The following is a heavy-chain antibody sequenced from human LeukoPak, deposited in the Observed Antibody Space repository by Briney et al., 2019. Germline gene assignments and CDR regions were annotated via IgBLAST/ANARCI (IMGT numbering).Heavy chain of an antibody. V-gene: IGHV3-74*01. CDR1: GFTFSSYW. Sequence: HTGGSLRLSCVASGFTFSSYWMHWVRQDPRKGLVWVSRINGDGRNINYADSVRGRFTISRDNAENSLYLQMDTLRPEDTAVYYCARALYNHGWYPDYFDYWGQGTLVTVSS. J-gene: IGHJ4*02. CDR2: INGDGRNI. CDR3: ARALYNHGWYPDYFDY. D-gene: IGHD6-19*01.